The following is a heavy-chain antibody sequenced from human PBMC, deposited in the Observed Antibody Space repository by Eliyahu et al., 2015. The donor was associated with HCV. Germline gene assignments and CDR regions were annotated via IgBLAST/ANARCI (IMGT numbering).Heavy chain of an antibody. CDR1: GYTXTGYY. V-gene: IGHV1-2*02. J-gene: IGHJ3*02. D-gene: IGHD3-3*01. Sequence: QVXLVQSGAEVXKPGASVKVSCKASGYTXTGYYMPWVRQAPGQGLEWMGWINPNSGGTNYAQKFQGRVTMTRDTSISTAYMELSRLRSDDTAVYYCARDLVYDFWSAHGIWGQGTMVTVSS. CDR3: ARDLVYDFWSAHGI. CDR2: INPNSGGT.